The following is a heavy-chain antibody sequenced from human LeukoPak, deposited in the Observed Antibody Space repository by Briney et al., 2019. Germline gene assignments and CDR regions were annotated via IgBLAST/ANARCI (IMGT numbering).Heavy chain of an antibody. Sequence: SETLSLTCTVSGGSISNYYWSWIRQPPGKGLEWIGEINHSGSTNYNPSLKSRVTISVDTSKNQFSLKLSSVTAADTAVYYCASLTASYDWLLQYWGQGTLVTVSS. CDR1: GGSISNYY. CDR3: ASLTASYDWLLQY. D-gene: IGHD3-9*01. J-gene: IGHJ4*02. CDR2: INHSGST. V-gene: IGHV4-34*01.